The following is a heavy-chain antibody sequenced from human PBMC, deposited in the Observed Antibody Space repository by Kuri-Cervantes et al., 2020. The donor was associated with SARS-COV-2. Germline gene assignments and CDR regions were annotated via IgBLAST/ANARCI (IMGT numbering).Heavy chain of an antibody. Sequence: GESLKISCAASGFTFSDYYTSWIRQAPGKGLEWVSYISSSGSTIYYADSVKGRFTISRDNAKNSLYLQMNSLRAEDTAVYYCARTGLPGWYYYYGMDVWGQGTTVTVSS. CDR1: GFTFSDYY. V-gene: IGHV3-11*01. D-gene: IGHD2-15*01. CDR2: ISSSGSTI. CDR3: ARTGLPGWYYYYGMDV. J-gene: IGHJ6*02.